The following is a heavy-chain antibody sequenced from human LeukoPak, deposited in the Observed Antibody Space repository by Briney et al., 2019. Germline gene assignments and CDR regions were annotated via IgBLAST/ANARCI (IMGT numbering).Heavy chain of an antibody. CDR3: ARHILTGYNSLRGGVPAQQN. CDR1: GGSISSYY. V-gene: IGHV4-34*01. J-gene: IGHJ4*02. Sequence: PSETLSLTCTVSGGSISSYYWSWIRQPPGKGLEWIGEINHSGSTNYNPSLKSRVTISVDTSKNQFSLKLSSVTAADTAVYYCARHILTGYNSLRGGVPAQQNWGQGTLVTVSS. D-gene: IGHD3-9*01. CDR2: INHSGST.